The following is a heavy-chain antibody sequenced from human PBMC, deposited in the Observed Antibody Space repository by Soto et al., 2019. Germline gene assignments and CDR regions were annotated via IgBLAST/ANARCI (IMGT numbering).Heavy chain of an antibody. CDR3: AKDGLWFGEFAHYYGMDV. D-gene: IGHD3-10*01. V-gene: IGHV3-30*18. Sequence: QVQLVESGGGVVQPGRSLRLSCAASGFTFSSYGMHWVRQAPGKGLEWVAVISYDGSNKFYADSVKGRFTISRDNSKNTLYLQITSLRAEDTAVYYCAKDGLWFGEFAHYYGMDVWGQGTTVTVSS. J-gene: IGHJ6*02. CDR1: GFTFSSYG. CDR2: ISYDGSNK.